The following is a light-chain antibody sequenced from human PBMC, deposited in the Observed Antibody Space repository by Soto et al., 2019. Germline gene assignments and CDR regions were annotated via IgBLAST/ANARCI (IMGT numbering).Light chain of an antibody. Sequence: EIVLTQSPGTLSLSPGDGATLSCRASQSVSSGYLAWYQQKPGQAPRLLIYGASRRATGIPDRFSGSGSGTDFTLSISRLEPEDFVTYYCQQSYSTPLTFGGGTKVEIK. CDR3: QQSYSTPLT. CDR2: GAS. CDR1: QSVSSGY. V-gene: IGKV3-20*01. J-gene: IGKJ4*01.